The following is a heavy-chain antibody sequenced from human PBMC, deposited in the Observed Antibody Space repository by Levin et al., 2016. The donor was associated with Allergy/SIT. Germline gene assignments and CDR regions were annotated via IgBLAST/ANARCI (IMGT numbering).Heavy chain of an antibody. J-gene: IGHJ4*02. Sequence: ASVKVSCKASGYTFTSYGISWVRQAPGQGLEWMGWISAYNGNTNYAQKLQGRVTMTTDKSTSTAYMELSSLRSEDTAVYYCARSPFAGYSSSWYPDWGQGTLVTVSS. CDR3: ARSPFAGYSSSWYPD. CDR2: ISAYNGNT. CDR1: GYTFTSYG. V-gene: IGHV1-18*01. D-gene: IGHD6-13*01.